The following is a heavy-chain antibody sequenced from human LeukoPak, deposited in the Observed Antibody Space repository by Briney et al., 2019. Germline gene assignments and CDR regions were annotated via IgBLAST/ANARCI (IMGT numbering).Heavy chain of an antibody. CDR3: ARETRGIYCSSTSCYNL. V-gene: IGHV3-30-3*01. J-gene: IGHJ4*02. Sequence: PGGSLRLSCAASGFTFNSYAMHWVRQAPGKGLEWVAVISSDGSNNYYADSVKGRFTISRDNSNNTLYLQLNSLRADDTAVYYCARETRGIYCSSTSCYNLWGQGTLVTVSS. CDR1: GFTFNSYA. CDR2: ISSDGSNN. D-gene: IGHD2-2*02.